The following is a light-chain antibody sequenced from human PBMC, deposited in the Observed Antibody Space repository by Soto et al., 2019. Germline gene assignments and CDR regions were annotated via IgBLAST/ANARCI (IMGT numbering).Light chain of an antibody. CDR3: QQYDQWWT. V-gene: IGKV3-20*01. CDR2: GVS. Sequence: EIVFTQSPGTLSLSPGERATLSCRASQSVSSIYFAWYQQKRGQAPRLLIYGVSSRVTGIPARFSGSGSGTDFTLTISSLQPEDFGVYFCQQYDQWWTFGQGTKVDIK. J-gene: IGKJ1*01. CDR1: QSVSSIY.